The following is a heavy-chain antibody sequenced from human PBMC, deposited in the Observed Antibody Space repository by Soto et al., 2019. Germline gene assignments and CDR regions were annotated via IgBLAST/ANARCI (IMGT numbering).Heavy chain of an antibody. Sequence: GGSLRLSCAASGFTVRSYSMNWVRQAPGKGLEWVSYISISSRTIYYADSVKGRFTISRDDAKNSLYLQMNSLRDEDTSVYYCARDNGIAGSFDPWGQGTLVTVSS. D-gene: IGHD6-13*01. CDR3: ARDNGIAGSFDP. CDR1: GFTVRSYS. V-gene: IGHV3-48*02. J-gene: IGHJ5*02. CDR2: ISISSRTI.